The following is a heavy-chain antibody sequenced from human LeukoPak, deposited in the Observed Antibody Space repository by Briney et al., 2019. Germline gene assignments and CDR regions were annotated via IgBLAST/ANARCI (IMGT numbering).Heavy chain of an antibody. CDR2: IYSGGGT. V-gene: IGHV3-53*01. CDR3: ARATLDN. Sequence: GGSLRLSCAASGFSVSNNYISWVRQAPGKGLEWVSVIYSGGGTKYADSVKARFTISRDNSKNTVYLQMNSLRAEDTAVYFCARATLDNWGQGTLVTVSS. J-gene: IGHJ4*02. CDR1: GFSVSNNY.